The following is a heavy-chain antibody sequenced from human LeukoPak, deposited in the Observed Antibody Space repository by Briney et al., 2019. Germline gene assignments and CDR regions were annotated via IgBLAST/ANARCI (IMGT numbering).Heavy chain of an antibody. J-gene: IGHJ2*01. CDR3: ARGTGRDWYFDL. Sequence: SETLSLTCTVSGYSISSGYYWGWTRQPPGRGLEWIASIYYRGSTHYNPSLASLKSRVTISGDTSKNQLSLKLSSVTAADTAVYYCARGTGRDWYFDLWGRGTLVTVSS. CDR1: GYSISSGYY. CDR2: IYYRGST. V-gene: IGHV4-38-2*02. D-gene: IGHD1-26*01.